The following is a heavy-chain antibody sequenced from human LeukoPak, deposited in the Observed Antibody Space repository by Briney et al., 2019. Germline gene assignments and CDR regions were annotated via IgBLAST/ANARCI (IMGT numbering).Heavy chain of an antibody. CDR1: GFTFSDYY. D-gene: IGHD3-10*01. V-gene: IGHV3-11*06. Sequence: SPGGSLRLSCAASGFTFSDYYMSWIRQAPGQGLEWVSSISSYNEYIHYADSVKGRFTVSRDNAKNSVYLEMKSLGVEDKAIYYCARFTRSASYEVYWGQGTLVTVSS. CDR3: ARFTRSASYEVY. J-gene: IGHJ4*02. CDR2: ISSYNEYI.